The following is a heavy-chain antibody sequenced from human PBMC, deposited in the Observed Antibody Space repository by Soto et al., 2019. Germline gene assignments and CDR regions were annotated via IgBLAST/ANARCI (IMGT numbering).Heavy chain of an antibody. D-gene: IGHD2-15*01. CDR2: IYYSGST. CDR3: AGDCSGGSCYQYYYYYYYMDV. J-gene: IGHJ6*03. V-gene: IGHV4-39*01. Sequence: SETLSLTCTVSGGSISSSSYYWGWIRQPPGKGLEWIGSIYYSGSTYYNPSLKSRVTISVDTSRNQFSLKLSSVTAADTAVYYCAGDCSGGSCYQYYYYYYYMDVWGKGTTVTVSS. CDR1: GGSISSSSYY.